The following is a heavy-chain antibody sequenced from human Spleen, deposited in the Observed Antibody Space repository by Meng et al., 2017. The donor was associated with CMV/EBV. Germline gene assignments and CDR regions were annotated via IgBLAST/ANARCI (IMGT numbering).Heavy chain of an antibody. CDR3: ARALRLYDILTGYSKGYYGMDV. V-gene: IGHV3-48*03. J-gene: IGHJ6*02. Sequence: GGSLRLSCAASGFTFSSYEMNWVRQAPGKGLEWVSYISSSGSTIYYADSVKGRFTISRDNAKNSLYLQMNSLRAEDTAVYYCARALRLYDILTGYSKGYYGMDVWGQGTTVTVSS. CDR2: ISSSGSTI. CDR1: GFTFSSYE. D-gene: IGHD3-9*01.